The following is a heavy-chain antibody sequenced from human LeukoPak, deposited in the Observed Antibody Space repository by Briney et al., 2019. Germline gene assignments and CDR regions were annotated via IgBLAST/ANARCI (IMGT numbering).Heavy chain of an antibody. CDR3: ARGPGGCSSTSCYTRWFDP. CDR2: IIPIFGTA. CDR1: GYTFTSYA. D-gene: IGHD2-2*02. Sequence: GASVKVSCKASGYTFTSYAISWVRQAPGQGLEWMGGIIPIFGTANYAQKFQGRVTITTDESTSTAYMELSSLRSEDTAVYYCARGPGGCSSTSCYTRWFDPWGQGTLVTVSS. J-gene: IGHJ5*02. V-gene: IGHV1-69*05.